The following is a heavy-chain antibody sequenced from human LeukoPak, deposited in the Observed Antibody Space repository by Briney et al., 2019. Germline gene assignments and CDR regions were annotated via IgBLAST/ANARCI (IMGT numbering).Heavy chain of an antibody. V-gene: IGHV3-23*01. CDR3: AKDPIFSGSYGVFDY. D-gene: IGHD1-26*01. Sequence: LPGGSLRLSCAASGFTCSSCAMSWVRQAPGKGLEWVSTIIDSGNSIYYADSAEGRFTISGDNSKNTLYLQMNSLRAGDTAVYYCAKDPIFSGSYGVFDYWGLGTLVTVSS. J-gene: IGHJ4*02. CDR2: IIDSGNSI. CDR1: GFTCSSCA.